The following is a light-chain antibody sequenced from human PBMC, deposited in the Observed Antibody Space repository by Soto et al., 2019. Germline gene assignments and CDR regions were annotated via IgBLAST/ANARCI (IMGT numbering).Light chain of an antibody. Sequence: DIQMTQSPSSVSVSVGDRVTITCRASQDIRTWLAWYQQKPGKAPKILIYGASSLQSGVPSRFRGSGSGTYFTLTISSLQPEDFATYYCQHATSFPITFGQGTRLEIK. CDR3: QHATSFPIT. J-gene: IGKJ5*01. CDR1: QDIRTW. CDR2: GAS. V-gene: IGKV1-12*01.